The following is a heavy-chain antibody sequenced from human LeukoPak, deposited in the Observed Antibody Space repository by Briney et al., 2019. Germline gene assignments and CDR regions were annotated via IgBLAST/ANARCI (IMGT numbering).Heavy chain of an antibody. Sequence: SETLSLTCTVSGGSISSGGYYWSWIRQHPGKDLEWIRYIYYTGSTNYNPSLKSRVTISVDTPKNQFSLKLSSVTAADTAMYYCARDDDGWDAFDIWGQGTMVTVSS. CDR1: GGSISSGGYY. D-gene: IGHD5-24*01. V-gene: IGHV4-61*08. CDR3: ARDDDGWDAFDI. J-gene: IGHJ3*02. CDR2: IYYTGST.